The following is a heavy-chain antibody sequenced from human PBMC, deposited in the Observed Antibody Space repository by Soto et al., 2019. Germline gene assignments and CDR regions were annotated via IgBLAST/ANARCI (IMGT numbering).Heavy chain of an antibody. V-gene: IGHV1-69*13. CDR2: IIPIFGTA. CDR1: GGTFSSYA. J-gene: IGHJ3*02. D-gene: IGHD6-19*01. CDR3: ASQNSSGWSSSTDAFDI. Sequence: AASVKVSCKASGGTFSSYAISWVRQAPGQGLEWMGGIIPIFGTANYAQKFQGRVTITADESTSTAYMELSSLRSEDTAVYYCASQNSSGWSSSTDAFDIWGQGTMVTVSS.